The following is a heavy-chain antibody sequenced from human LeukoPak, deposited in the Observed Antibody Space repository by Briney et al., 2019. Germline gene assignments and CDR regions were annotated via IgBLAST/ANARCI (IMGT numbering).Heavy chain of an antibody. CDR3: ARNSGSGFDY. J-gene: IGHJ4*02. D-gene: IGHD2-15*01. CDR1: GYTFTSYY. V-gene: IGHV1-46*01. Sequence: GASVKDSCKTSGYTFTSYYIVWVRQAPGQGLEWRGRVYPSGGSTSYTKKFQGRVTITRSTSTSTVYMELCSFRSEDTAVYFCARNSGSGFDYWGQGTLVTVSS. CDR2: VYPSGGST.